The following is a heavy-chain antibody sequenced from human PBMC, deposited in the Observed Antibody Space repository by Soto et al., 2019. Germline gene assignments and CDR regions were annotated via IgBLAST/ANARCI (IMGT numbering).Heavy chain of an antibody. V-gene: IGHV4-31*03. J-gene: IGHJ5*02. CDR1: GDSISRGGYF. D-gene: IGHD4-17*01. CDR2: INYSGTT. Sequence: QVQLQESGPGLVEPSQTLSLTCTVSGDSISRGGYFWSWIRQHPGTGLEWIGYINYSGTTYYNPSLKSRVAISVDTSKNRFSLKLTSVTAADTAVYDCARYRCDYLNWFDPWGQGTLVTVSS. CDR3: ARYRCDYLNWFDP.